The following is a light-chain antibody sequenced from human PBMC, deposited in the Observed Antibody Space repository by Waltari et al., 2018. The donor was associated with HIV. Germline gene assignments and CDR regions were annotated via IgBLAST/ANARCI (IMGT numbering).Light chain of an antibody. CDR2: WAS. CDR3: QQYYNNPWT. J-gene: IGKJ1*01. CDR1: HSVIHIPSNKNY. Sequence: DSVVTQSPASLAVSLGEGASFHCSTSHSVIHIPSNKNYLAWYQQRPGQPPTLLIYWASIRESGVPDRFSGSGSGTDFTLTISRLQAEDVAVYYCQQYYNNPWTFGQGTKVEIK. V-gene: IGKV4-1*01.